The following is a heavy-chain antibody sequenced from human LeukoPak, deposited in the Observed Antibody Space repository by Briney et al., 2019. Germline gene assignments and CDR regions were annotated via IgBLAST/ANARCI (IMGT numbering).Heavy chain of an antibody. Sequence: GGSLTLSCAASGFTFSNSAMNWVRQVPGKGLEWVSSIDYDGSNIYYAASVRGRFTISRDNARNSVYLQMNSLRVEDTAVYYCARDPLRYLRVGHYDYWGQGTLVAVSS. CDR2: IDYDGSNI. V-gene: IGHV3-21*01. CDR1: GFTFSNSA. D-gene: IGHD3-9*01. J-gene: IGHJ4*02. CDR3: ARDPLRYLRVGHYDY.